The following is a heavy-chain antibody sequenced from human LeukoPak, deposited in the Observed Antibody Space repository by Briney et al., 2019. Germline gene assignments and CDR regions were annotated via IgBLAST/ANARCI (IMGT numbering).Heavy chain of an antibody. J-gene: IGHJ4*02. CDR2: IYYSGST. D-gene: IGHD5-12*01. V-gene: IGHV4-39*01. Sequence: SETLSLTCTVSGGSISSSSYYWGWIRQPPGKGLEWIGSIYYSGSTYYNPSLKSRVTISVDTSKNQFSLKLSPVTAADTAVYYCALEPGRGYSGYDYWGQGTLVTVSS. CDR3: ALEPGRGYSGYDY. CDR1: GGSISSSSYY.